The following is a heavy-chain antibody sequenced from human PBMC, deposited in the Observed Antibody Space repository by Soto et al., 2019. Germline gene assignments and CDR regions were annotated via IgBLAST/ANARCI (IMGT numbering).Heavy chain of an antibody. D-gene: IGHD4-4*01. CDR3: AKGPRHTVTTARFDY. V-gene: IGHV3-9*01. J-gene: IGHJ4*02. CDR1: GFTFDDYA. Sequence: VQLVESGGGLVQPGRSLRLSCAASGFTFDDYAMHWVRQAPGKGLEWVSGISWNSGSIGYADSVKGRFTISRDNAKNSLYLQMNSLRAEDTALYYCAKGPRHTVTTARFDYWGQGTLVTVSS. CDR2: ISWNSGSI.